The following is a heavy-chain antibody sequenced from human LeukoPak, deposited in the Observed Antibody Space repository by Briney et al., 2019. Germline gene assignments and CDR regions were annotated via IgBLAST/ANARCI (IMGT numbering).Heavy chain of an antibody. J-gene: IGHJ6*03. D-gene: IGHD5-12*01. CDR2: ISEDGSNK. Sequence: GRSLRLSCAASGFTFSTYAMDWVRQAPGKGREWVAVISEDGSNKYYADSVKGRFTISRDNSKSTLFLQMNRLRADDTAVYYCARALGRWSGSDFWAYYYMDVWGKGTTVTVSS. V-gene: IGHV3-30*01. CDR3: ARALGRWSGSDFWAYYYMDV. CDR1: GFTFSTYA.